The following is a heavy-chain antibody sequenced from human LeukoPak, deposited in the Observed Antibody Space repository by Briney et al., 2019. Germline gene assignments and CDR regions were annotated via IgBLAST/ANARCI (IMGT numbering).Heavy chain of an antibody. V-gene: IGHV1-2*02. CDR2: INPNSGGT. CDR1: GYTFTGYN. Sequence: ASVKVSCKASGYTFTGYNMHWVRQAPGQGLEWMGWINPNSGGTNYAQRFQGRVTMTRDTSISTAFMELSRLRSDDTAVYYCARDKAMVFDYWGQGTLVTVSS. J-gene: IGHJ4*02. D-gene: IGHD5-18*01. CDR3: ARDKAMVFDY.